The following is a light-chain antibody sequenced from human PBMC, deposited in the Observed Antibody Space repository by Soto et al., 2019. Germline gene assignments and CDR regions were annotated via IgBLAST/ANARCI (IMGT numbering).Light chain of an antibody. Sequence: QSALTQPPSASGSPGQSVTISCTGTSSDVGGYDFVSWYQRHPGKAPKLLIYEVSKRPSGVPDRFSGSQSGNTASLTVSGLQAEDEADYYCSSYAGSDNVVFGGGTKLTVL. CDR3: SSYAGSDNVV. V-gene: IGLV2-8*01. J-gene: IGLJ2*01. CDR2: EVS. CDR1: SSDVGGYDF.